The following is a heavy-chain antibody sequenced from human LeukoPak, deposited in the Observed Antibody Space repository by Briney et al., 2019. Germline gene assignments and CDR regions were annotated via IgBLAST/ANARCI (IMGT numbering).Heavy chain of an antibody. V-gene: IGHV4-39*07. CDR1: GVSISSSNSY. D-gene: IGHD6-13*01. CDR2: IYYSGST. CDR3: ARAGIAAAAAWFDP. Sequence: SETLSLTCTVSGVSISSSNSYWGWIRQPPGKGLEWIGSIYYSGSTYYNPSLKSRVTISVDTSKNQFSLKLSSVTAADTAVYYCARAGIAAAAAWFDPWGQGTLVTVSS. J-gene: IGHJ5*02.